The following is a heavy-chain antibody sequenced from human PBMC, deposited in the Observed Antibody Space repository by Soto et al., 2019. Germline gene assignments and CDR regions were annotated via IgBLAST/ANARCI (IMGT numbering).Heavy chain of an antibody. CDR1: GGTFSSYT. Sequence: QVQLVQSGAEVKKPGSSVKVSCKASGGTFSSYTLSWVRQAPGQGLEWMGRMIPILGIANYAQKFQGRVTSTADKSTSTAYMELSSLRSEDTAVYYCARGGPVMAHWGQGTLVTVSS. CDR2: MIPILGIA. D-gene: IGHD3-16*01. CDR3: ARGGPVMAH. J-gene: IGHJ4*02. V-gene: IGHV1-69*02.